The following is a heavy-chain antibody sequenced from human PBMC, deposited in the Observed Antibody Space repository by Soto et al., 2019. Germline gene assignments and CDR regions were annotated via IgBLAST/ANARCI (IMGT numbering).Heavy chain of an antibody. CDR3: ARGRTVRGVRYYYGMDV. D-gene: IGHD3-10*01. CDR1: GGTFSSYA. V-gene: IGHV1-69*13. Sequence: RASVKVSCKASGGTFSSYAISWVRQAPGQGLEWMGGIIPIFGTANYAQKFQGRVTITADESTSTAYMELSSLRSEDTAVYYCARGRTVRGVRYYYGMDVWGQGTTVTVSS. CDR2: IIPIFGTA. J-gene: IGHJ6*02.